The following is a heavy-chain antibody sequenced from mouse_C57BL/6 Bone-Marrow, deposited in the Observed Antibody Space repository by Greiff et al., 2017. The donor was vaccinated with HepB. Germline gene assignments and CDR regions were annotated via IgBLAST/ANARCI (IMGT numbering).Heavy chain of an antibody. Sequence: EVQLVESGGGLVQPGGSLKLSCAASGFTFSDYYMYWVRQTPEKRLEWVAYISNGGGSTYYPDTVKGRFTISRDNAKNTLYLQMRRLQSEDTAIYNCARRGSSDGYFDVWGTGTTVTVSS. CDR1: GFTFSDYY. J-gene: IGHJ1*03. V-gene: IGHV5-12*01. CDR2: ISNGGGST. CDR3: ARRGSSDGYFDV. D-gene: IGHD1-1*01.